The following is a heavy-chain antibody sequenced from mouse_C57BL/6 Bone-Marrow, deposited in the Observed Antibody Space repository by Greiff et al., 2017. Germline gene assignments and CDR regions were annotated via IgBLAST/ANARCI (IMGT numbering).Heavy chain of an antibody. CDR3: ASVEVDGGSGYWYFDV. Sequence: QVQLQQSGPELVKPGASVKLSCKASGYTFTSYDINWVKQRPGQGLVWIGWIYPSDGITKYNEKFKGKASLTVDTSSSTAYIELHSLTSEDSAVYFCASVEVDGGSGYWYFDVWGTGTTVTVSS. V-gene: IGHV1-85*01. CDR1: GYTFTSYD. CDR2: IYPSDGIT. D-gene: IGHD1-1*02. J-gene: IGHJ1*03.